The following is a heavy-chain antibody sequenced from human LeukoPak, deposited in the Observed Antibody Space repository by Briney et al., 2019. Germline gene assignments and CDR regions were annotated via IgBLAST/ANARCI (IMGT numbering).Heavy chain of an antibody. J-gene: IGHJ4*02. V-gene: IGHV1-8*03. CDR3: ARVSIVGASSFDY. D-gene: IGHD1-26*01. CDR1: GYTFTSYD. CDR2: MNPNSGNT. Sequence: ASVKVSCKASGYTFTSYDINWVRQATGQGLEWMGWMNPNSGNTGYAQKFQGRVTITRNTSISTAYMELSSLRSKDTAVYYCARVSIVGASSFDYWGQGTLVTVSS.